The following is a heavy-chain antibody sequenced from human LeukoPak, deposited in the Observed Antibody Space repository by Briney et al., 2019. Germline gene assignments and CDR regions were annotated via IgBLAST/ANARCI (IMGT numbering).Heavy chain of an antibody. J-gene: IGHJ4*02. CDR2: IYYSGST. CDR1: GGSISSYY. CDR3: ARGAAAAFDY. D-gene: IGHD6-13*01. V-gene: IGHV4-59*01. Sequence: SETLSLTCTVSGGSISSYYWSWIRQPPGKGLEWIGYIYYSGSTNYNPSLKSRVTISVDTSKNQFSLKLSSVTAADTAVYYRARGAAAAFDYWGQGTLVTVSS.